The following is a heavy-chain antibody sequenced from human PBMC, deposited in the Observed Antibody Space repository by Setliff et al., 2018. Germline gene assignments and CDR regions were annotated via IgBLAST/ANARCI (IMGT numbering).Heavy chain of an antibody. CDR2: LKPGDSGI. V-gene: IGHV5-51*01. Sequence: GESLTISCQGSGYTFTDYWIGWVRQMPGKGLEWMGILKPGDSGIRYSPSFQGQVTLSADTSIATAYLHWTSLKASDTAMYYCVRHPYYDSSGYYSYFDYWGQGALVTVSS. CDR3: VRHPYYDSSGYYSYFDY. CDR1: GYTFTDYW. D-gene: IGHD3-22*01. J-gene: IGHJ4*02.